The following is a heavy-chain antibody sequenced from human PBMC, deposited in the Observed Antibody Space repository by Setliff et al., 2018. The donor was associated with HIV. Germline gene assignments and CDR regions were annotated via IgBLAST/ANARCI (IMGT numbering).Heavy chain of an antibody. CDR1: GYTFTNYY. CDR3: ASWTTVPSKHAFDI. Sequence: GASVKVSCKASGYTFTNYYIHWVRQAPGQGLEWMGIINPSGGSTNYAQKFQGRVTMTTDTSTSTLYMELSSLRSEDTAVYYCASWTTVPSKHAFDIWGQGTMVTVSS. D-gene: IGHD4-4*01. CDR2: INPSGGST. V-gene: IGHV1-46*01. J-gene: IGHJ3*02.